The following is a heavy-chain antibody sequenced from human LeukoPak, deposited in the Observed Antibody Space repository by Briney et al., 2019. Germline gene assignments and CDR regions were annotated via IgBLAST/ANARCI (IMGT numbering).Heavy chain of an antibody. Sequence: ESGPTLVNPTQTLTLTCTFSGFSLSTSGMRVSWIRQPPGKALEWLARIDWDDDKFYGTSLKARLTISKDTSKNQVVLTMTNMDPVDTATYYCARLNSGTYLDYWGQGTLVTVSS. CDR1: GFSLSTSGMR. V-gene: IGHV2-70*04. CDR3: ARLNSGTYLDY. D-gene: IGHD1-26*01. J-gene: IGHJ4*02. CDR2: IDWDDDK.